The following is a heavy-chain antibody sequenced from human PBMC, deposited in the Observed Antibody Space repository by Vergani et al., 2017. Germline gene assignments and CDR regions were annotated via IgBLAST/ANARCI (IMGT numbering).Heavy chain of an antibody. CDR2: INPSGGST. CDR3: ARVSRRITIFGVVRQRGAFDI. V-gene: IGHV1-46*01. CDR1: GYTFTSYY. Sequence: QVQLVQSGAEVKKPGASVKVSCKASGYTFTSYYMHWVRQAPGQGLEWMGIINPSGGSTSYAQKFQGRVTMTRDKSTSTVYMELSSLRSEDTAVYYCARVSRRITIFGVVRQRGAFDIWGQGTMVTVSS. D-gene: IGHD3-3*01. J-gene: IGHJ3*02.